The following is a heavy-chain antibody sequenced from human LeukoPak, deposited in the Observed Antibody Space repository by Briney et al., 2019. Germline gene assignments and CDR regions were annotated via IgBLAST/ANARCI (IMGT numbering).Heavy chain of an antibody. Sequence: SGGSLRLSCAASGFTFDDHAMHWVRQAPGKGLEWVSGISWSSGNIDYADSVKGRFTISRDNAKNSLYLQMNSLRAEDTALYYCAKGNSSNYYGSGFDNWGQGTLVTVSS. CDR3: AKGNSSNYYGSGFDN. D-gene: IGHD3-10*01. CDR2: ISWSSGNI. V-gene: IGHV3-9*01. J-gene: IGHJ4*02. CDR1: GFTFDDHA.